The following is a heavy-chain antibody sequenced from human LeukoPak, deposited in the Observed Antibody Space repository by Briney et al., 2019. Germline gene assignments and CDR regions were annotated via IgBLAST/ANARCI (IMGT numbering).Heavy chain of an antibody. CDR3: AKTRYGGSGNPYFFDY. CDR1: GLTFSSHW. J-gene: IGHJ4*02. CDR2: ISSDAVNT. Sequence: PGGSLRLSCAASGLTFSSHWMHWVRQAPGKGLEWVLSISSDAVNTYYAGSVKGRFTISRDNSKNTLYLQMNSLRAEDTALHYCAKTRYGGSGNPYFFDYWGQGTLVTVSS. D-gene: IGHD3-10*01. V-gene: IGHV3-23*01.